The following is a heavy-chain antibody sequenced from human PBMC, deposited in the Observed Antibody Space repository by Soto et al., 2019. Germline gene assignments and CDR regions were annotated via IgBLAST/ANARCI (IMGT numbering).Heavy chain of an antibody. J-gene: IGHJ6*02. V-gene: IGHV1-18*04. D-gene: IGHD2-2*01. CDR3: ATDPYCGSTPGCSALDA. Sequence: QVHLVQSGGEVKKPGASVKVSCKASGYPFTSSGFSWVRQAPGQGLEWMGWISAYNGNTLYAQKFKGRVTMTTDTSTSTAYMELGSLRSDDTAVYYCATDPYCGSTPGCSALDAWGAGTTVTVA. CDR2: ISAYNGNT. CDR1: GYPFTSSG.